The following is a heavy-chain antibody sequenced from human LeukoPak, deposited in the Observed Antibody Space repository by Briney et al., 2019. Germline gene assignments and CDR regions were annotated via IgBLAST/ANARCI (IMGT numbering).Heavy chain of an antibody. D-gene: IGHD3-10*01. CDR1: GFTFSSHS. V-gene: IGHV3-21*01. Sequence: GGSLRLSCAASGFTFSSHSMNWVRQAPGKGLEWVSSISSSSSYIYYADSVKGRFTISRDNAKNSLYLQMNSLRAEDTAVYYCARDGSPVGFGFYWFDPWGQGTLVTVSS. CDR3: ARDGSPVGFGFYWFDP. CDR2: ISSSSSYI. J-gene: IGHJ5*02.